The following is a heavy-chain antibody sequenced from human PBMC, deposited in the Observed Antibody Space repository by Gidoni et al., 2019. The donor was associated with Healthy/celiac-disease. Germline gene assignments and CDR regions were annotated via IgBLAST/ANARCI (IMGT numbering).Heavy chain of an antibody. J-gene: IGHJ3*02. D-gene: IGHD2-15*01. CDR1: GFTFSRYW. CDR3: ARDVPCSGGSCPFAFDI. Sequence: EVQLVESGGGLVPPGGSLRLSCAASGFTFSRYWMHWVRQAPGKGLVWVSRINSDGSSTSYADSVKGRFTISRDNAKNTLYLQMNSLRAEDTAVYYCARDVPCSGGSCPFAFDIWGQGTMVTVSS. V-gene: IGHV3-74*01. CDR2: INSDGSST.